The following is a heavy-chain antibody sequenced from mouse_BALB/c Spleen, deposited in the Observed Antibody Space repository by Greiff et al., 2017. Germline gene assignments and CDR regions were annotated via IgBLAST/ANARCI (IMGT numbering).Heavy chain of an antibody. J-gene: IGHJ4*01. V-gene: IGHV2-5-1*01. D-gene: IGHD1-1*01. CDR1: GFSLTSYG. Sequence: QVQLQQSGPSLVQPSQSLSITCTVSGFSLTSYGVHWVRQSPGKGLEWLGVIWRGGSTDYNAAFMSRLSITKDNSKSQVFFKMNSLQADDTAIYYCAIITTVVATREAMDYWGQGTSVTVSA. CDR3: AIITTVVATREAMDY. CDR2: IWRGGST.